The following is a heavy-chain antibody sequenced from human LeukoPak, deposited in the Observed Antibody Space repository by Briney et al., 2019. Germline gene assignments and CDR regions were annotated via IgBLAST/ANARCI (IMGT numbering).Heavy chain of an antibody. D-gene: IGHD3-3*01. CDR2: ISWNSGSI. J-gene: IGHJ4*02. CDR3: AKASYYDFWSGYYTI. V-gene: IGHV3-9*01. Sequence: GGSLRLSCAASGFTFDDYAMPWVRQAPGKGLEWVSGISWNSGSIGYADSVKGRFTISRDNAKNSLYLQMNSLRAEDTALYYCAKASYYDFWSGYYTIWGQGTLVTVSS. CDR1: GFTFDDYA.